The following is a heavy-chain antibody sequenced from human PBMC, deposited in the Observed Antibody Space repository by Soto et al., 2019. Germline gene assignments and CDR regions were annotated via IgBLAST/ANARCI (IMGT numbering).Heavy chain of an antibody. V-gene: IGHV3-33*01. Sequence: QPGGCLRLSCAASGFTFSGFGMHWVRQATGKGLEWVAIIWYDGSDKYYADSVKGRFTISRDNSKNTLYLQMNSLRAEDTAVYHCAFGNLSYYFDFWGQGTPVTVSS. CDR2: IWYDGSDK. J-gene: IGHJ4*02. D-gene: IGHD3-16*01. CDR1: GFTFSGFG. CDR3: AFGNLSYYFDF.